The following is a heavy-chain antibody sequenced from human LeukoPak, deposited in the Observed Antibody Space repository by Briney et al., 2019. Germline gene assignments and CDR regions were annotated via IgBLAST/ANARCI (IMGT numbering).Heavy chain of an antibody. CDR3: ARDPRPSYDSSDYYYPGDY. J-gene: IGHJ4*02. Sequence: ASVKVSCKASGYTFTSYYMHWVRQAPGQGLEWMAIINPSCGSTNYAQKFQGRVTMTRDTSTSTVYMELTSLRSEDTAVYYCARDPRPSYDSSDYYYPGDYWGQGTLVTVSS. CDR1: GYTFTSYY. CDR2: INPSCGST. V-gene: IGHV1-46*01. D-gene: IGHD3-22*01.